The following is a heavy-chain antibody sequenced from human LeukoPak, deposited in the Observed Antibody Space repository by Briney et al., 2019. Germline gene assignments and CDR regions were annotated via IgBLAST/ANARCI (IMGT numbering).Heavy chain of an antibody. V-gene: IGHV3-7*04. D-gene: IGHD5-12*01. Sequence: GGSLRLSCAASGFTFSSYTMTWVRQAPGKGLEWVANIKEDGSAKYYVDSMKGRFTISRDNAKNSLYLQINSLRAEDTAVYYCARDSPGYGGYSYWGQGTLVTVSS. J-gene: IGHJ4*02. CDR3: ARDSPGYGGYSY. CDR1: GFTFSSYT. CDR2: IKEDGSAK.